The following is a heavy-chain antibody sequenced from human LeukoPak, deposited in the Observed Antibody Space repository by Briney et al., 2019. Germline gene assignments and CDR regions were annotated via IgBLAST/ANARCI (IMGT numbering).Heavy chain of an antibody. CDR1: GYTLTELS. CDR2: FDPEDGET. CDR3: ATDTAAASLYYYGMDV. Sequence: ASVKVSCKVSGYTLTELSMHWVRQAPGKGLEWMGGFDPEDGETIYAQKFQGRVTMTEDTSTDTAYMELSSLRSGDTAVYYCATDTAAASLYYYGMDVWGQGTTVTVSS. J-gene: IGHJ6*02. D-gene: IGHD6-13*01. V-gene: IGHV1-24*01.